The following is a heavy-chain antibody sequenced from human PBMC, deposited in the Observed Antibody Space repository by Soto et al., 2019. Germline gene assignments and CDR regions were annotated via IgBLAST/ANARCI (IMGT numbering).Heavy chain of an antibody. CDR3: ARSAHNYYDSSGYYYH. D-gene: IGHD3-22*01. V-gene: IGHV4-59*01. Sequence: QVQLQESGPGLVKPSETLSLTCTVSGGSISSYYWSWIRQPPGKGLEWIGYINYSGSTNYNPSLKSRVTISVDTSKNQFSLKLSSVTAAATAVYYCARSAHNYYDSSGYYYHWGQGTLVTVSS. CDR1: GGSISSYY. CDR2: INYSGST. J-gene: IGHJ5*02.